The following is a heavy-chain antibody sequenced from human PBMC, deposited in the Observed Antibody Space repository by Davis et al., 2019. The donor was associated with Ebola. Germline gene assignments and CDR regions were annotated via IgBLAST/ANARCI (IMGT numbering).Heavy chain of an antibody. CDR2: ISHSGIT. V-gene: IGHV4-34*01. CDR3: ARLPRGRYCSSTSCYMGYYYYYGMDV. J-gene: IGHJ6*02. D-gene: IGHD2-2*02. Sequence: SETLSLTCTVSGGSISSYYCRWIRPPPGKGLDWIGDISHSGITNYNPSLKSRVTISVDTSKHQFSLKLSSVTAADTAVYYCARLPRGRYCSSTSCYMGYYYYYGMDVWGQGTTVTVSS. CDR1: GGSISSYY.